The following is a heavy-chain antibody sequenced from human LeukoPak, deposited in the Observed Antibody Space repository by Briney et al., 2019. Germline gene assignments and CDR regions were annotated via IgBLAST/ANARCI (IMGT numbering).Heavy chain of an antibody. CDR3: ATAKYSSGWYGAFDI. J-gene: IGHJ3*02. D-gene: IGHD6-19*01. CDR2: IIPIFGTA. Sequence: SVKVSCKASGGTFSSYAISWVRQAPGQGLEWMGGIIPIFGTANYAQKFQGRVTITADESTSTAYMELSSLRSEDTAVYYCATAKYSSGWYGAFDIWGQGTMVTVSS. V-gene: IGHV1-69*13. CDR1: GGTFSSYA.